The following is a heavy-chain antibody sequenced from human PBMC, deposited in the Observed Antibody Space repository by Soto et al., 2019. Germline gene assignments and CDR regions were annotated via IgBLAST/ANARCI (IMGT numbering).Heavy chain of an antibody. CDR3: ARVSGIAVAATYSRIFAY. CDR1: GYTFTGYY. V-gene: IGHV1-2*02. J-gene: IGHJ4*02. Sequence: ASVKVSCKASGYTFTGYYMHWVRQAPGQGLEWMGWINPNSGGTNYAQKFQGRVTMTRDTSISTAYMELSRLRSDDTAVYYCARVSGIAVAATYSRIFAYWGQGTLVTVSS. D-gene: IGHD6-19*01. CDR2: INPNSGGT.